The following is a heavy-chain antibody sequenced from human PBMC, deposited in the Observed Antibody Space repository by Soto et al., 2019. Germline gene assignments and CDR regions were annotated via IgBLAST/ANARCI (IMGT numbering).Heavy chain of an antibody. V-gene: IGHV3-23*01. CDR1: GFTFSRYA. CDR3: EYSSGDLDVYGMDI. Sequence: XVSLRLYCAASGFTFSRYAMSWVRQAPGKGLEWVSTVTGGGHTTYNADSVNGRFTISRDNSKNTLYLQMNNLRAEDTAIYYCEYSSGDLDVYGMDIWGPGTTVTVSS. CDR2: VTGGGHTT. D-gene: IGHD3-10*01. J-gene: IGHJ6*02.